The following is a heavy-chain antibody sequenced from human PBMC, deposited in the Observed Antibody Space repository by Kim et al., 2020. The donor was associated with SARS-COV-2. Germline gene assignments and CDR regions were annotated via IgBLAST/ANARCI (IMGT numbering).Heavy chain of an antibody. Sequence: GGSLRLSCAASRFTFSSYSMNWVRQAPGKGLEWVSSISSSSDYIYYADSVKGRLTISRDNAKNSLFLQMNSLRAEDTAVYYCVRDQRLGMSGLTEYYFDYWGQGTLVTVSS. CDR3: VRDQRLGMSGLTEYYFDY. CDR2: ISSSSDYI. CDR1: RFTFSSYS. D-gene: IGHD1-1*01. V-gene: IGHV3-21*01. J-gene: IGHJ4*02.